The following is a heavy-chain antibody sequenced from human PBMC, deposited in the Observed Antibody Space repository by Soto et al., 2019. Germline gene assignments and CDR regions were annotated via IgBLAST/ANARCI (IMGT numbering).Heavy chain of an antibody. CDR3: ARGGFYPDY. CDR2: IKQDGSEK. Sequence: EVHLVESGGDLVQPGGSLRLSCAASEFTFINYWMSWVRQAPGKGLEWVAHIKQDGSEKYYVDSVKGRFTISRDNANNSLHLQMHSLRAEDTAIYYCARGGFYPDYWGQGTLVTVSS. J-gene: IGHJ4*02. CDR1: EFTFINYW. V-gene: IGHV3-7*01.